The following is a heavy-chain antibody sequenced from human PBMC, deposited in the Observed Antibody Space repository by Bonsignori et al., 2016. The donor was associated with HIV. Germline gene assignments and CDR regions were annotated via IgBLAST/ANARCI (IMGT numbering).Heavy chain of an antibody. CDR2: VDPEDGET. V-gene: IGHV1-69-2*01. J-gene: IGHJ1*01. Sequence: WVRQAPGQGLEWMGVVDPEDGETIYAEKFQARVTITADTSTDTGYMELSSLRSEDTAVYYCAKVGIVDGAEYFHHWGQGTLVTVSS. CDR3: AKVGIVDGAEYFHH. D-gene: IGHD3-22*01.